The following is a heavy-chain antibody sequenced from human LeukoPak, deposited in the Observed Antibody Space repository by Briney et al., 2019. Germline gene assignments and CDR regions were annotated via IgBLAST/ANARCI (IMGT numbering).Heavy chain of an antibody. CDR2: IYSDGTI. V-gene: IGHV3-66*01. CDR1: GFTVSSNY. D-gene: IGHD3-16*01. Sequence: GGSLRLSCAASGFTVSSNYTSWVRQVPGKGLEWVSVIYSDGTISYADSVKGRFTISRDNSETTLYLQMNSLRVEDTAVYYCAREVGGGASGQWGQGTLVTVSS. J-gene: IGHJ4*02. CDR3: AREVGGGASGQ.